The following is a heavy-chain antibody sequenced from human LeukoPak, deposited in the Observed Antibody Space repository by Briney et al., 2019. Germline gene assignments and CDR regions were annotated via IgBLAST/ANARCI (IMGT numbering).Heavy chain of an antibody. Sequence: GGSLRLSCAASGFTFSSYGMHWVRQAPGKGLEWVAFIRYDGSNRYYADSVKGRFTISRDNSKNTLYLQMNSLRAEDTAVYYCAKESKPFMIFGVDPGDYWGQGTLVTVSS. V-gene: IGHV3-30*02. CDR2: IRYDGSNR. D-gene: IGHD3-3*01. CDR1: GFTFSSYG. CDR3: AKESKPFMIFGVDPGDY. J-gene: IGHJ4*02.